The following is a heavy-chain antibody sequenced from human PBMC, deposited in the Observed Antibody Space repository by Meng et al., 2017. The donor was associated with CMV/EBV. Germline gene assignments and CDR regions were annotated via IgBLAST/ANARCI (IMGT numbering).Heavy chain of an antibody. J-gene: IGHJ4*02. CDR3: ARKGEYSGYDNYYGSVH. CDR1: GFIFSTYS. CDR2: ISSVRNYV. Sequence: GESLKISCEASGFIFSTYSVNWVRQAPGKGLEWVSSISSVRNYVDYVDSVKGRFTISRDNAKNSLFLQMNSLRADDTAVYYCARKGEYSGYDNYYGSVHWGQGTSVTVSS. V-gene: IGHV3-21*01. D-gene: IGHD3-9*01.